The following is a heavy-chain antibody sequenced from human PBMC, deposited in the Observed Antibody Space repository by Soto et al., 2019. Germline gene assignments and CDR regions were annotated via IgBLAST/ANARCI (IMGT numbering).Heavy chain of an antibody. CDR3: ARVNTIWGAFDI. Sequence: QVQLQQSGPGLVKPSGTLSLTCTISGGSIGNSQWWSWVRQPPGKGLEWIGEIYHTGIPNYNPSLKSRVAISIDNAKKNFSLNLNSVTAADTAVYYGARVNTIWGAFDIWGLGTMVTVSS. D-gene: IGHD3-16*01. CDR1: GGSIGNSQW. V-gene: IGHV4-4*02. J-gene: IGHJ3*02. CDR2: IYHTGIP.